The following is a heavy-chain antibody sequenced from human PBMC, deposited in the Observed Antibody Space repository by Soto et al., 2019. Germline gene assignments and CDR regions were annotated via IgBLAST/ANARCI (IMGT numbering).Heavy chain of an antibody. CDR3: ARVWGGAFDI. CDR2: IYHSGST. Sequence: SETLSLTCAVSGGSISSRGYPWSWIRQPPGKGLEWIGYIYHSGSTYYNPSLKSRVTISVDRSKNQFSLKLSSVTAADQAVYYCARVWGGAFDILVQGTLVTVSS. V-gene: IGHV4-30-2*01. D-gene: IGHD3-10*01. CDR1: GGSISSRGYP. J-gene: IGHJ3*02.